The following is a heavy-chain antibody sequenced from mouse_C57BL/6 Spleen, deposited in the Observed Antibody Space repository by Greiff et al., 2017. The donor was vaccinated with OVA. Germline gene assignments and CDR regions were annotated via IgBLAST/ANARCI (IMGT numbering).Heavy chain of an antibody. CDR2: IDPANGNT. V-gene: IGHV14-3*01. CDR3: ARVYGSSYDWYFDV. CDR1: GFNIKNTY. J-gene: IGHJ1*03. D-gene: IGHD1-1*01. Sequence: VQLQQSVAELVRPGASVKLSCTASGFNIKNTYMHWVQQRPEQGLEWIGRIDPANGNTKYDPKFQGKATITADPSSNTAYLQLSSLTSADTAIYFCARVYGSSYDWYFDVWGTGTTVTVSS.